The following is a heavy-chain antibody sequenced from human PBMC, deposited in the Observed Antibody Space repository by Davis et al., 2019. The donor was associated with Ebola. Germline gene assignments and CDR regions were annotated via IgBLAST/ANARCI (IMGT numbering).Heavy chain of an antibody. D-gene: IGHD6-6*01. J-gene: IGHJ2*01. CDR1: GDSISSGSYY. V-gene: IGHV4-61*09. CDR3: ARLSGLFSSSSGALYFDL. CDR2: IYTSGST. Sequence: SETLSLTCTVSGDSISSGSYYWSWIRQPAGKGLEWIGHIYTSGSTNYNPSLKSRVTISVDTSKNQFSLKLTSATAADTAVYYCARLSGLFSSSSGALYFDLWGRGTLVSVSS.